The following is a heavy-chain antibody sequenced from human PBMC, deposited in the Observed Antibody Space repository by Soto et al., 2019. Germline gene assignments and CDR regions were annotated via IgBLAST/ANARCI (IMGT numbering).Heavy chain of an antibody. V-gene: IGHV4-39*01. CDR1: GGSVSSGGNY. CDR3: ARGLSSPSAAGV. J-gene: IGHJ4*02. D-gene: IGHD6-6*01. CDR2: VHDTGTT. Sequence: QLQLQESGPGLVKPSETLSLTCAVSGGSVSSGGNYWGWIRQSPGKGLEWIGSVHDTGTTHYNPSLTSRFTISVDTSKNQSSLNVNSLTAADTAVYYCARGLSSPSAAGVWGQGTLVTVSS.